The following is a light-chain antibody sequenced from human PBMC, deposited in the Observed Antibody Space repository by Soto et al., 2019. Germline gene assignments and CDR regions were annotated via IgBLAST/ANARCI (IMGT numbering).Light chain of an antibody. J-gene: IGKJ4*01. CDR1: QTVSHNY. Sequence: EIVLTQSPGTLSLSPGERATLSCRASQTVSHNYLAWYQHRPGQAPRLLIYGASNRANGIPNRFSGAGSGTDFTLTINRLEPEDFAVYFCQHYANLPMLSFGGGTKVEF. V-gene: IGKV3-20*01. CDR2: GAS. CDR3: QHYANLPMLS.